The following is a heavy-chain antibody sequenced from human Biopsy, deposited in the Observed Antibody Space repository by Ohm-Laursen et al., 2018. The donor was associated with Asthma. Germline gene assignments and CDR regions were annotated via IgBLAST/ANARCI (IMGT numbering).Heavy chain of an antibody. Sequence: SLRLSCSASGFTFGDYCMSWVRQVPGQGLEWVANIKHDGSEKNHVDSLKGRFTISRDNSKNTLYLQMNSLRGDDTAVYYCARDMNRDGWYFDYWGQGTLVTVSS. CDR3: ARDMNRDGWYFDY. D-gene: IGHD5-24*01. J-gene: IGHJ4*02. CDR2: IKHDGSEK. CDR1: GFTFGDYC. V-gene: IGHV3-7*01.